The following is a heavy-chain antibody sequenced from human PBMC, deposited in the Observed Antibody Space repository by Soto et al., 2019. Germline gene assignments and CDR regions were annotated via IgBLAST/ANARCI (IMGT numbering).Heavy chain of an antibody. CDR3: ARGHAHYYGSGSYGDY. CDR1: GYTFTSYD. V-gene: IGHV1-8*01. CDR2: MNPNSGNT. D-gene: IGHD3-10*01. J-gene: IGHJ4*02. Sequence: QEQLVQSGAEVKKPGASVKVSCKASGYTFTSYDINWVRQATGQGLEWMGWMNPNSGNTGYAQKFQGRVTMTRNTSIRTASMELSSLRSEDTAVYYCARGHAHYYGSGSYGDYWGQGTLDTVSS.